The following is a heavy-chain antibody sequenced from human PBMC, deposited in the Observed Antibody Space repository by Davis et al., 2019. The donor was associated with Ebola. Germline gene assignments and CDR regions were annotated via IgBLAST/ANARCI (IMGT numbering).Heavy chain of an antibody. Sequence: GESLKISCAASGFTFSSYAMSWVRQAPGKGLEWVSGISGDGDRTYYTESVRGRFTISRDNSKNTLYLEMNSLRSEDTAVYYCTKDHRADWGSLMDVWGKGTTVTVSS. CDR3: TKDHRADWGSLMDV. CDR2: ISGDGDRT. J-gene: IGHJ6*04. V-gene: IGHV3-23*01. CDR1: GFTFSSYA. D-gene: IGHD3-16*01.